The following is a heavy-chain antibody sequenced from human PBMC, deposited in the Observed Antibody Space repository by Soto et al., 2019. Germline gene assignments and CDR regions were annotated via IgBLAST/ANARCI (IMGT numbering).Heavy chain of an antibody. D-gene: IGHD2-15*01. V-gene: IGHV3-48*01. Sequence: EVQLVESGGGLVQPGGSLRLSCAASGFTFSSYSMKWVRQAPGKGLEWVSYISSSSTTKYYADSVKGRFTISRDNAKNSLYLQMNSLRAEDTAVYYRARDGCSGSNCLNWFDPWGQGTLVTVSS. J-gene: IGHJ5*02. CDR2: ISSSSTTK. CDR3: ARDGCSGSNCLNWFDP. CDR1: GFTFSSYS.